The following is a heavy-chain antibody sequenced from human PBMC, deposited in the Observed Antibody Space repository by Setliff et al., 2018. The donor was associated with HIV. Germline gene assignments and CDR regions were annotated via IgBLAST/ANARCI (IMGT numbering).Heavy chain of an antibody. CDR1: GGSFSGYY. CDR3: ARGVRDNSGWSSYYFDY. V-gene: IGHV4-34*01. Sequence: SETLSLTCAVYGGSFSGYYWSWIRQPPGKGLEWIGGVTNSGRTNSNPSLESRVTTSVDTSKKQFSLRLTSVTAADTAVYYCARGVRDNSGWSSYYFDYWGQGTLVTVS. J-gene: IGHJ4*02. D-gene: IGHD6-19*01. CDR2: VTNSGRT.